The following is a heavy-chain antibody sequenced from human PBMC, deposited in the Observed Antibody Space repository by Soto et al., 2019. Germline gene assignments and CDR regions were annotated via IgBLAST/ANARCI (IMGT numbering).Heavy chain of an antibody. J-gene: IGHJ4*02. CDR3: ARDYDY. Sequence: QVQLVASGGGVVQPGRSLRLSCAASGFSFSSYAMHWVRQAPGKGLEWVAVISYDGSKKYYADSVKGRFTISRDNSKNTLYLQMNSLRAEDTAVYYCARDYDYWGQGALVAVSS. CDR1: GFSFSSYA. V-gene: IGHV3-30-3*01. CDR2: ISYDGSKK.